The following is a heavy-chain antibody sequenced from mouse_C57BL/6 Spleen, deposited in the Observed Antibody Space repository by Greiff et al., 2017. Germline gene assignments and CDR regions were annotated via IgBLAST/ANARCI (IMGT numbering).Heavy chain of an antibody. CDR2: IFPGSGST. CDR1: GYTFTSHW. D-gene: IGHD1-1*02. J-gene: IGHJ3*01. CDR3: ANCYGGGPFAY. V-gene: IGHV1-56*01. Sequence: VQLQQSGPELVRPGASVKISCKAPGYTFTSHWMHWVRQRPGQGLEWIGEIFPGSGSTYYNEKFKGKDTLTVDTSSSTAYMQLSSLTSEDSAVYFCANCYGGGPFAYWGQGTLVTVSA.